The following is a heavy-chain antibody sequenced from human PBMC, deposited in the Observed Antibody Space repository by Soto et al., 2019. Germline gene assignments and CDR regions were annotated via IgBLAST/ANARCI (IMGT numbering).Heavy chain of an antibody. J-gene: IGHJ1*01. CDR1: GFSFSTYG. Sequence: GGSLRLSCAASGFSFSTYGMHWVRQAPGKGLEWVAAISHDGSNKYYVDSVKGRFTISRDSSKNTLYLEMNSLRAEDTAVYYCASSGLYNPDGYFQHWGQGTLVTVSS. CDR3: ASSGLYNPDGYFQH. D-gene: IGHD6-19*01. V-gene: IGHV3-30*03. CDR2: ISHDGSNK.